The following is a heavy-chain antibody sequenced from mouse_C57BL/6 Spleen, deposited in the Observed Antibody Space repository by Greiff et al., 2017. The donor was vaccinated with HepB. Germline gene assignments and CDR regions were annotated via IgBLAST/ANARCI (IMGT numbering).Heavy chain of an antibody. V-gene: IGHV1-20*01. D-gene: IGHD2-12*01. Sequence: EVQLQQSGPELVKPGDSVKISCKASGYSFTGYFMNWVMQSHGKSLEWIGRINPYNGDTFYNQKFKGKATLTVDKSSSTAHMELRSLTSEDSAVYYCARDGSYDGAWFAYWGQGTLVTVSA. CDR1: GYSFTGYF. CDR2: INPYNGDT. J-gene: IGHJ3*01. CDR3: ARDGSYDGAWFAY.